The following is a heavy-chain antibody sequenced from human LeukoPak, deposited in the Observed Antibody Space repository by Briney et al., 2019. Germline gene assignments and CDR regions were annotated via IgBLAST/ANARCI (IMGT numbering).Heavy chain of an antibody. CDR2: ISGSGGST. J-gene: IGHJ4*02. D-gene: IGHD6-6*01. CDR3: AKDTSIAARPAPLDY. CDR1: GFTFSSYA. V-gene: IGHV3-23*01. Sequence: PGGSLRLSCAASGFTFSSYAMSWVRQAPGKGLKWVSAISGSGGSTYYADSVKGRFTISRDNSKNTLYLQMNSLRAEDTAVYYCAKDTSIAARPAPLDYWGQGTLVTVSS.